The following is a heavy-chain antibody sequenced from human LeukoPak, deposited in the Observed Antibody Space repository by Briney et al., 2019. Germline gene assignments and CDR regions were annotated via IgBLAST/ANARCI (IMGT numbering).Heavy chain of an antibody. CDR1: GGSISSYY. D-gene: IGHD4-23*01. Sequence: SETLSLTCTVSGGSISSYYWSWIRQPPGKGLEWIGYIYYSGSTNYNPSLKSRVTISVDTSKNQFSLKLSSVTAADTAVYYCAXXXXXAGGRGTVAYWGQGALVTVSS. CDR3: AXXXXXAGGRGTVAY. V-gene: IGHV4-59*01. CDR2: IYYSGST. J-gene: IGHJ4*02.